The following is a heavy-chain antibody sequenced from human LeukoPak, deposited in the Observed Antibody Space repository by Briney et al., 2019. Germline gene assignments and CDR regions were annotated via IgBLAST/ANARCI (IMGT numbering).Heavy chain of an antibody. CDR3: AKGYCFNGVCRLFDN. D-gene: IGHD2-8*01. V-gene: IGHV3-23*01. CDR1: GLTFSSYG. J-gene: IGHJ4*02. CDR2: LSGSGGAT. Sequence: GGSLRLSCAASGLTFSSYGMSWVRQAPGKGLEWVSSLSGSGGATYYADSVKGRFIISRDNSKNMLHFQLNSLRAEDTAVYYCAKGYCFNGVCRLFDNWGQGTLVTVSS.